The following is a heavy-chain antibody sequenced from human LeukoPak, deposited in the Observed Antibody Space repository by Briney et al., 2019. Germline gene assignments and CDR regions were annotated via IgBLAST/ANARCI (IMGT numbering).Heavy chain of an antibody. Sequence: SETLSLTCTVSGGSMTSQYWSWIRQPPGKGLEWIGYIHHSGSTDYNPSLKSRVTISVDTSKNQFSLKLSSVTAADTAVYYCARTKLYGSGSYSYDYWGQGTLVTVSS. CDR2: IHHSGST. CDR1: GGSMTSQY. D-gene: IGHD3-10*01. CDR3: ARTKLYGSGSYSYDY. V-gene: IGHV4-59*11. J-gene: IGHJ4*02.